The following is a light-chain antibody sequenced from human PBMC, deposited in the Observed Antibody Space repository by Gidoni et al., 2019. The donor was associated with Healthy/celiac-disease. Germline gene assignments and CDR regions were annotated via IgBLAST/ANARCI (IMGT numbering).Light chain of an antibody. CDR1: QSVSSN. V-gene: IGKV3-15*01. CDR2: GAS. CDR3: QQYNNWPPRT. J-gene: IGKJ5*01. Sequence: EIVITQSPATLSVSQGDRATLSCRARQSVSSNLAWYQQKPGQAPRLLIYGASTRATVIPARFSGSGSGTAFTLTISSLQSEDFAVYDCQQYNNWPPRTFGQGTRLEIK.